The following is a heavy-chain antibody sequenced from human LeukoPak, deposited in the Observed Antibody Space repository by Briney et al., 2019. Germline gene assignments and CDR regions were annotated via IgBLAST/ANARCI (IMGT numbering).Heavy chain of an antibody. CDR3: ARVGTFDWSYYCYYGMDV. Sequence: GESLKISCKGSGYRFTNYWISWVRQMPGKGLEWMGRIDPSDSYTKYSPSFQGHVTISGDKSISTVYLQWSSLKASDTAMYFCARVGTFDWSYYCYYGMDVWGQGTTVTVS. CDR2: IDPSDSYT. D-gene: IGHD3-9*01. V-gene: IGHV5-10-1*01. J-gene: IGHJ6*02. CDR1: GYRFTNYW.